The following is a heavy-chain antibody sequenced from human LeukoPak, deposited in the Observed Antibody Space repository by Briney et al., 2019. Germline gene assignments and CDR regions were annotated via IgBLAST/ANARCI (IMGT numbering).Heavy chain of an antibody. J-gene: IGHJ4*02. Sequence: KSSETLSLTCAVSGGSIRSYYWNWVRQPPGKGLEWIGYMYYSGSTNYNPSLKSRVTISGDTSNNQFSLKLSSVTAADAAVYYCGGGGTYSQFDYWGQGTLVTVSS. CDR1: GGSIRSYY. D-gene: IGHD1-26*01. V-gene: IGHV4-59*01. CDR3: GGGGTYSQFDY. CDR2: MYYSGST.